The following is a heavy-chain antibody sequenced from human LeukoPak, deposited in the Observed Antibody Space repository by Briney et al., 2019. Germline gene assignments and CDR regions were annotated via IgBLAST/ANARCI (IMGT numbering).Heavy chain of an antibody. D-gene: IGHD1-14*01. V-gene: IGHV4-34*01. CDR1: GGSFSGYY. CDR2: INHSGST. CDR3: ARRSRALGAFDI. Sequence: PSETLSLTCAVYGGSFSGYYWSWIRQPPGKGLEWIGEINHSGSTNYNPSLKSRVTISVDTSKNQFSLKLSPVTAADTAVYYCARRSRALGAFDIWGQGTMVTVSS. J-gene: IGHJ3*02.